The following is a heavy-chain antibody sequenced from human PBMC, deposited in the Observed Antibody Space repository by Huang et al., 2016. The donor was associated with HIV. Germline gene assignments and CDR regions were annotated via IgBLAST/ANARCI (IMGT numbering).Heavy chain of an antibody. J-gene: IGHJ4*02. CDR1: GYTFTDSK. CDR3: ARDWSFGSSTSPAD. D-gene: IGHD6-6*01. V-gene: IGHV1-2*02. CDR2: SNPKRGGT. Sequence: QVQLVQSGAEVKNPGASVRVSCKASGYTFTDSKIHWVRQAPGQGLEGMGWSNPKRGGTIYAQRLQGRITRTRDTTISTVHMDLRRIQSDDTAVYFCARDWSFGSSTSPADWGQGTLVTVSS.